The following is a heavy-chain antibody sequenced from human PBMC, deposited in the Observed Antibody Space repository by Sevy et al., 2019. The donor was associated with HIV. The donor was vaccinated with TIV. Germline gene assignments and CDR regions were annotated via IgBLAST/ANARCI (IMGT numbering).Heavy chain of an antibody. Sequence: GGSLRLSCVASGFTFSSYWMSWVRQAPGKGLEWVANIKQDGSEKYYVDSVKGRFTISRDNAKNSLYLQMNSLRAEDTAVYYCARADSSNTGYYYGMDVWGQGTTVIVSS. CDR2: IKQDGSEK. J-gene: IGHJ6*02. CDR1: GFTFSSYW. CDR3: ARADSSNTGYYYGMDV. D-gene: IGHD6-13*01. V-gene: IGHV3-7*04.